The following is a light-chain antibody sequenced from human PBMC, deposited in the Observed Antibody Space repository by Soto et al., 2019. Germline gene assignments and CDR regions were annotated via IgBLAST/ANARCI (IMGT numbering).Light chain of an antibody. V-gene: IGKV2-28*01. Sequence: IALTQSPLSLPVTPGEPASISCRSSQTLLHGNGYNHLDWYLQKPGQSPQRLIYLGSNRATAVPDRFSGSGSGRDLTLKISRVESEDVGIFYCMQGLRPMYTFGQGTKLEIK. CDR2: LGS. J-gene: IGKJ2*01. CDR1: QTLLHGNGYNH. CDR3: MQGLRPMYT.